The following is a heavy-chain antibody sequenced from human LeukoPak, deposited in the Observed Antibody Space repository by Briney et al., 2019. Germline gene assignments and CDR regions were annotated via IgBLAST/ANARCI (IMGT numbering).Heavy chain of an antibody. CDR1: GGSISSSSYY. D-gene: IGHD3-10*01. V-gene: IGHV4-39*07. CDR3: ARKSYSEPWYFDL. Sequence: ASETLSLTCTVSGGSISSSSYYWGWIRQPPGKGLEWIGSIYYSGSTYYNPSLKSRVTISVDKSKNQFSLNLNSVTAADTAVYYCARKSYSEPWYFDLWGRGTLVTVSS. J-gene: IGHJ2*01. CDR2: IYYSGST.